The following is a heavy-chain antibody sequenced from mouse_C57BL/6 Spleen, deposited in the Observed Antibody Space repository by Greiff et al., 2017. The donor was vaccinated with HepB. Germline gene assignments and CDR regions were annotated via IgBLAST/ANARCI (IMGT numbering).Heavy chain of an antibody. V-gene: IGHV1-20*01. CDR1: GYSFTGYF. CDR3: ARRGDYYYGMGY. J-gene: IGHJ4*01. CDR2: INPYNGDT. Sequence: EVKLMESGPELVKPGDSVKISCKASGYSFTGYFMNWVMQSHGKSLEWIGRINPYNGDTFYNQKFKGKATLTVDKSSSTAHMELRSLTSEDSAVYYCARRGDYYYGMGYWGQGTSVTVSS.